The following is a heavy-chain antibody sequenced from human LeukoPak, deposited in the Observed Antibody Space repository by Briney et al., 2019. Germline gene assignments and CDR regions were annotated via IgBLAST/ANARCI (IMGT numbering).Heavy chain of an antibody. J-gene: IGHJ5*02. Sequence: SETLSLTCTVSGGSISSYYWSWIRQPAGKGLEWIGRIYTSGSTNYNPSLKSRVTMSVDTSKNQFSLMLSSVTAADTAVYYCARLSGYSYFNWFDPWGQGTLVTVSS. CDR3: ARLSGYSYFNWFDP. CDR2: IYTSGST. CDR1: GGSISSYY. D-gene: IGHD5-18*01. V-gene: IGHV4-4*07.